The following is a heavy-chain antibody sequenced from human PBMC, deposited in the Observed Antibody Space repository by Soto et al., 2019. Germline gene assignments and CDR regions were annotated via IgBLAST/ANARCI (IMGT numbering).Heavy chain of an antibody. CDR3: ARCPGGNSAFDY. CDR2: INSDGSST. CDR1: GFTLSSYW. Sequence: EVQLVESGGGLVQPGGSLRLSCAASGFTLSSYWMHWVRQVPGKGLVWVSRINSDGSSTTYADTVKGRVTISRDNAKNTLYLQMNSLRAEDTAVYYCARCPGGNSAFDYWGQGTLVTVSS. V-gene: IGHV3-74*01. J-gene: IGHJ4*02. D-gene: IGHD2-21*02.